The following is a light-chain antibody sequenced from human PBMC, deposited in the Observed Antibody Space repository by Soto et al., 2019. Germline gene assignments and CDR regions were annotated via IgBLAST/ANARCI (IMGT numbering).Light chain of an antibody. V-gene: IGKV3-11*01. J-gene: IGKJ4*01. CDR3: QQCSNWPT. CDR1: KSVGKY. CDR2: DVS. Sequence: IGLTQSPATLSLSPGDRATLSCRASKSVGKYLAWYQQKPGQLPRLLIYDVSNRATGIPARFSGTGSGTDFTLTISTLEPEDFAAYYCQQCSNWPTFGGGTKVDIK.